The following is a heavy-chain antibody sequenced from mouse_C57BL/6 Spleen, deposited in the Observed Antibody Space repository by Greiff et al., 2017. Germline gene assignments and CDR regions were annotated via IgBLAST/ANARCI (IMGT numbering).Heavy chain of an antibody. CDR3: AIRDYDEAWFAY. CDR1: GYTFTSYW. Sequence: VQLQESGAELVKPGASVKVSCKASGYTFTSYWMHWVKQRPGQGLEWIGRIHPSDSDTNYNQKFKGKATLTVDKSSSTAYMQLSSLTSEDSAVYYCAIRDYDEAWFAYWGQGTLVTVSA. V-gene: IGHV1-74*01. D-gene: IGHD2-4*01. CDR2: IHPSDSDT. J-gene: IGHJ3*01.